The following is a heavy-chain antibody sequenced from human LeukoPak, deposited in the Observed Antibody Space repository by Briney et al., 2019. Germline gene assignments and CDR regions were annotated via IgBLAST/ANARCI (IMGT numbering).Heavy chain of an antibody. J-gene: IGHJ4*02. D-gene: IGHD4-4*01. CDR2: MYYSGST. V-gene: IGHV4-31*03. Sequence: SQTLSLTCTVSGGSISSGGYYWSWVRQQPGKGLEWIEYMYYSGSTYYIPSLKSRVTISVDTSKNQSALKLSSVTAAGTAVYYCARDSSGSNYGREYYFDYWGQGTLVTVSS. CDR1: GGSISSGGYY. CDR3: ARDSSGSNYGREYYFDY.